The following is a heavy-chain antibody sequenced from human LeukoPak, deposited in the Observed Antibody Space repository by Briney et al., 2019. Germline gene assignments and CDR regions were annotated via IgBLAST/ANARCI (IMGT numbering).Heavy chain of an antibody. CDR1: GGSISSSSYY. V-gene: IGHV4-39*01. D-gene: IGHD6-19*01. J-gene: IGHJ4*02. CDR2: IYYSGST. Sequence: PSETLSLTCTVSGGSISSSSYYWGWIRQPPGKGLEWIGSIYYSGSTYYNPSLRSRVTISVDTSKNQFSLKLSSVTAADTAVYYCARLDSSGWYGGVYYFDYWGQGALVTVSS. CDR3: ARLDSSGWYGGVYYFDY.